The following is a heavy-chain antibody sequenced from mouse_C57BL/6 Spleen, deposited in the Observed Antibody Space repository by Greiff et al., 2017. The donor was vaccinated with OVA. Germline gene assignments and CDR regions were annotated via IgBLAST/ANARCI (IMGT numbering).Heavy chain of an antibody. CDR3: APCGSSYRGYAMDY. V-gene: IGHV14-2*01. Sequence: VQLQQSGAELVKPGASVKLSCTASGFNIKDYYMHWVKQRTEQGLEWIGRIDPEDGGTKYAPKFQGKATLTADTSSNTAYLQLSSLTSEDTAVDYCAPCGSSYRGYAMDYWGQGTSVTVSS. CDR2: IDPEDGGT. CDR1: GFNIKDYY. J-gene: IGHJ4*01. D-gene: IGHD1-1*01.